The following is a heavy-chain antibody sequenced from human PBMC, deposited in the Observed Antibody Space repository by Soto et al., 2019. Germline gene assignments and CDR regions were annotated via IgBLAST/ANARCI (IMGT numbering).Heavy chain of an antibody. V-gene: IGHV3-30-3*01. CDR2: VSYDGSNK. J-gene: IGHJ6*02. CDR1: GFTFSSYA. CDR3: ARDLKAEWLTLSYYYGMDV. D-gene: IGHD3-3*01. Sequence: GGSLRLSCAASGFTFSSYAMHWVRQAPGKGLEWVAVVSYDGSNKYYADSVKGRFTISRDNSKNTLYLQMNSLRAEDTAVYYCARDLKAEWLTLSYYYGMDVWGHGTTVTVSS.